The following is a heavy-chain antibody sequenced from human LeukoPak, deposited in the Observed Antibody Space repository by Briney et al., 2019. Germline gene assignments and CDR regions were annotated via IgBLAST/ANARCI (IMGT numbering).Heavy chain of an antibody. CDR2: IIPILGIA. D-gene: IGHD4-17*01. CDR3: ARVGVTNDYYYYGMDV. Sequence: GASVKVSCKASGGTFSSYAISWVRQAPGQGLEWMGRIIPILGIANYAQRFQGRVTITADKSTSTAYMELSSLRSEDTAVYYCARVGVTNDYYYYGMDVWGQGTTVTVSS. J-gene: IGHJ6*02. CDR1: GGTFSSYA. V-gene: IGHV1-69*04.